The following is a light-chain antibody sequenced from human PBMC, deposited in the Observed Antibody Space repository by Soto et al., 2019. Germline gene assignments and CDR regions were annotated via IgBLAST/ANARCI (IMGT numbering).Light chain of an antibody. J-gene: IGKJ2*01. CDR1: QSISSY. V-gene: IGKV1-39*01. Sequence: DIQMTQSPSSLSASVGDRVTITCRASQSISSYLNWYQQKPGKAPKLPIYAASSLQSGVPSRFSGSGSGTDFTLTISSLQPEDFATYYCQQSYSTLGYTFGQGTKLEIK. CDR2: AAS. CDR3: QQSYSTLGYT.